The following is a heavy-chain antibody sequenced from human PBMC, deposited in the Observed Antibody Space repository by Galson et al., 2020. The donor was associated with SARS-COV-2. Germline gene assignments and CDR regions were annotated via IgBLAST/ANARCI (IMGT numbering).Heavy chain of an antibody. CDR1: GFIFSNFA. D-gene: IGHD1-26*01. J-gene: IGHJ5*02. CDR2: ISAKGENT. CDR3: VKDLRIGLRKRGSRRRGT. Sequence: GESLKISCSASGFIFSNFAMYWVRQAPGQGLEYVSAISAKGENTYYGDAVKGRFTISRDNSKNTLYLHMSSLRVEDSGVYYCVKDLRIGLRKRGSRRRGTWGQGGQVIVSS. V-gene: IGHV3-64D*08.